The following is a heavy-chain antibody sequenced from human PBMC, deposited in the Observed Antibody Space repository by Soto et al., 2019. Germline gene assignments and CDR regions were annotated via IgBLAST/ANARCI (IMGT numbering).Heavy chain of an antibody. Sequence: GGSLRLSCAASGFTFSSYGMHWVRQAPGKGLEWVAVISYDGSNKYYADSVKGRFTICRDNSKNTLYLQTNSLRAEDTAVYYCAKVVVVATIYYYYYGMDVWGQGTTVTVSS. CDR3: AKVVVVATIYYYYYGMDV. CDR2: ISYDGSNK. D-gene: IGHD5-12*01. CDR1: GFTFSSYG. J-gene: IGHJ6*02. V-gene: IGHV3-30*18.